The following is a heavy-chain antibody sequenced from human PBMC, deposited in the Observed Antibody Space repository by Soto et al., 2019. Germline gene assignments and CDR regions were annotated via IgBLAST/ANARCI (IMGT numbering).Heavy chain of an antibody. V-gene: IGHV3-11*01. Sequence: QVHLVESGGGLVKPGGSLRLSCAASGITFSDCYMNWIRQAPGKGLEWVSYMSSSGNNINYAGCVRGRLTVSRDNAKNSLYLQMNSLRAEDTAIYYCARVRFGQWGYAMDVRGQGTTVTVSS. CDR2: MSSSGNNI. J-gene: IGHJ6*02. CDR3: ARVRFGQWGYAMDV. CDR1: GITFSDCY. D-gene: IGHD3-10*01.